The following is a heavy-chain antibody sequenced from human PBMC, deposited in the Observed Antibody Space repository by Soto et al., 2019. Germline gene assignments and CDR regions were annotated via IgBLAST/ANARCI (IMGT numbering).Heavy chain of an antibody. CDR1: GGSISSSNW. CDR2: INHSGST. J-gene: IGHJ4*02. V-gene: IGHV4-4*02. D-gene: IGHD3-22*01. Sequence: QVQLQESGPGLVKPSGTLSLTCAVSGGSISSSNWWSWVRQPPGKGLEWIGEINHSGSTNYNPSLKSRVTISVDKSKNQFSLKLSSVTAADTAMYYCTRSYYDSSGYYPYWGQGTLVTVSS. CDR3: TRSYYDSSGYYPY.